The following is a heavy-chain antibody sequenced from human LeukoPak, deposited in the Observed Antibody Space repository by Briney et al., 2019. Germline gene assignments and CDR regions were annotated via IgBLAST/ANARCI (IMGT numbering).Heavy chain of an antibody. CDR1: GFTFSSFG. J-gene: IGHJ4*02. CDR3: AKETYDSSGYYFAYFDY. V-gene: IGHV3-30*18. CDR2: ISYDGSLK. Sequence: GRSLRLSCAASGFTFSSFGMHWVRQAPGKGLEWVVIISYDGSLKYYADSVKVRFTISRDNSKNTLFLQISSLRVEDTAVYYCAKETYDSSGYYFAYFDYWGQGTLVTVSA. D-gene: IGHD3-22*01.